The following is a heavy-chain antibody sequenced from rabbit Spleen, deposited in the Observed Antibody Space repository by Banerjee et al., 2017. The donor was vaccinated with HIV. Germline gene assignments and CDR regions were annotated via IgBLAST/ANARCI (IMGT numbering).Heavy chain of an antibody. CDR1: GFDFSSYS. CDR3: ARDLVAVIGWNFNL. CDR2: IYTGRGGT. D-gene: IGHD1-1*01. J-gene: IGHJ4*01. Sequence: QLKETGGGLVQPGGSLTLSYKTSGFDFSSYSMSWVRQAPGKGLEWIGAIYTGRGGTDYANWVNGRFTISSDNAQYTLYLQLNSLTAADTATYFCARDLVAVIGWNFNLWGPGTLVTVS. V-gene: IGHV1S7*01.